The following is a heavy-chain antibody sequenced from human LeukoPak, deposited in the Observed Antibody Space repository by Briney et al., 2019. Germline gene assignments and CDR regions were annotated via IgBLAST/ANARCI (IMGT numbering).Heavy chain of an antibody. CDR3: AKVRGATRGGFDY. V-gene: IGHV3-33*06. CDR2: IWYDGSNK. D-gene: IGHD1-26*01. J-gene: IGHJ4*02. Sequence: SGGSLRLSCAASGFTFSSYGMHWVRQAPGKGLEWVAVIWYDGSNKYYADSVKGRFTISRDSSKNTLYLQMNSLRAEDTAVYYCAKVRGATRGGFDYWGQGTLVTVSS. CDR1: GFTFSSYG.